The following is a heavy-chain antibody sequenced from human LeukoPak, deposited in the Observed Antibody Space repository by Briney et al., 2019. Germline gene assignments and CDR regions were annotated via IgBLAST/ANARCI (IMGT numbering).Heavy chain of an antibody. J-gene: IGHJ4*02. Sequence: GGSLRLSCAASGFTFSSYGMHWVRQAPGKGLQWVAFIRYDGSNEYYADSVKGRFTISRDNSKNTLYLQMNSLRAEDTAVYYCAKVLDPLYYFDYWGQGTLVTVSS. CDR1: GFTFSSYG. CDR3: AKVLDPLYYFDY. CDR2: IRYDGSNE. D-gene: IGHD3/OR15-3a*01. V-gene: IGHV3-30*02.